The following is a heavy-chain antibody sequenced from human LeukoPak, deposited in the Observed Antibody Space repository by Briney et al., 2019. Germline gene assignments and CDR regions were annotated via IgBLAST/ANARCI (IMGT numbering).Heavy chain of an antibody. CDR1: GFTFSNYW. CDR2: IKEDGSEI. Sequence: GGSLRLSCAASGFTFSNYWMSWVRQAPGKGLEWVANIKEDGSEIFYVDSVKGRFTISRDNAKNSLYLQMNSLRAEDTAVYYCASLTWNNGGNWFDPWGQGTLVTVSS. J-gene: IGHJ5*02. D-gene: IGHD1/OR15-1a*01. V-gene: IGHV3-7*01. CDR3: ASLTWNNGGNWFDP.